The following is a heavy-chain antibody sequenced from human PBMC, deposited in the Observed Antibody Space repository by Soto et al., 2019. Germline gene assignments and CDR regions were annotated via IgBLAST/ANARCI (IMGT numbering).Heavy chain of an antibody. J-gene: IGHJ4*02. CDR2: IYYSGST. CDR3: ASQTPLGYCSGGSCYSGY. Sequence: PSETLSLTCTVSGGSISSGGYYWSWIRQHPGKGLEWIGYIYYSGSTYYNPSLKSRVTISVDTSKNQFSLKLSSVTAADTAVYYCASQTPLGYCSGGSCYSGYWGQGTLVTVSS. CDR1: GGSISSGGYY. V-gene: IGHV4-31*03. D-gene: IGHD2-15*01.